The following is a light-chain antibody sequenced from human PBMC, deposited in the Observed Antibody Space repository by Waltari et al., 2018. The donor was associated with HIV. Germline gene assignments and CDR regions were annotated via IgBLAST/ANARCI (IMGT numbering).Light chain of an antibody. CDR2: GAS. J-gene: IGKJ1*01. V-gene: IGKV3-15*01. Sequence: EIVMTQSPATLSVSPGERATLSCRASQSIRSYLAWYQQKPGQAPRLLIYGASNRVTGISARFSGSGSGTECTLTINSLHSEDFAVYYCQQYNDWPVTFGQGTKVEFK. CDR1: QSIRSY. CDR3: QQYNDWPVT.